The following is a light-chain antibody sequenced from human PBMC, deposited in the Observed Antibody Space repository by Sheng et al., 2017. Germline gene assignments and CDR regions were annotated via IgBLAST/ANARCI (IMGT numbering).Light chain of an antibody. J-gene: IGLJ2*01. CDR1: SGHSSYA. V-gene: IGLV4-69*01. CDR3: QTWGTGIQDVI. Sequence: QLVLTQSPSASASLGASVKLTCTLSSGHSSYAIVWHQQQPEKGPRYLMKLNSDGSHSKGDGIPDRFSGSSSGAERYLTISSLQPEDEADYYCQTWGTGIQDVIFGGGTKLTVL. CDR2: LNSDGSH.